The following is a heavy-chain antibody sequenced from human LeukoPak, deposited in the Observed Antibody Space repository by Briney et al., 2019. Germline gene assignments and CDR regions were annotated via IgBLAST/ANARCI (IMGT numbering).Heavy chain of an antibody. D-gene: IGHD5-18*01. V-gene: IGHV4-34*01. Sequence: PSETRSLTCAVYGGSFSGYYWSWIRQPPGKGLEWIGEINHSGSTNYNPSLKSRVTISVDTSKNQFSLKLSSVTAADTAVYYCARDGLYSYGYSYFDFWGQGTLVTVSS. CDR3: ARDGLYSYGYSYFDF. J-gene: IGHJ4*02. CDR1: GGSFSGYY. CDR2: INHSGST.